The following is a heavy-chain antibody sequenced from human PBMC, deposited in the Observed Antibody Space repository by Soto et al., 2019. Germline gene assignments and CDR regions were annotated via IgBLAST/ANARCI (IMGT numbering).Heavy chain of an antibody. CDR2: IYYSGST. Sequence: SETLSLTCTVSGGSISSGDYYWSWIRQPPGKGLEWIGYIYYSGSTYYNPSLKSRVTISVETSKNQFSLKLSSVTAADTAVYYCARVSIAARRGFDYWGQGTLVTVSS. J-gene: IGHJ4*02. CDR1: GGSISSGDYY. D-gene: IGHD6-6*01. V-gene: IGHV4-30-4*01. CDR3: ARVSIAARRGFDY.